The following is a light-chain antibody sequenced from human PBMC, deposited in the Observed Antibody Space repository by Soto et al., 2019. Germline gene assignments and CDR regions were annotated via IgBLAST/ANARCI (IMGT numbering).Light chain of an antibody. CDR2: KAS. CDR1: QSISSW. V-gene: IGKV1-5*03. Sequence: DIQMTQPPSTLSASVGDRVTITCRASQSISSWLAWYQQKPGKAPKLLIYKASSLESGVPSRFSGSGSGTEFTLTISSLQPDDFATYYCQQYNSYLWTFGQGTRWIS. CDR3: QQYNSYLWT. J-gene: IGKJ1*01.